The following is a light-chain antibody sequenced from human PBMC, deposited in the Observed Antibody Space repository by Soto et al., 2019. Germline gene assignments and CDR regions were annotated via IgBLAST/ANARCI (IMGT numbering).Light chain of an antibody. V-gene: IGLV2-14*01. Sequence: QSVLTQPASVSGSPGQSITISCTGTSGDVGGYHYVSWYQQHPGKAPKLMIYEVSKRPSGVSNRFSGSKSGNTASLTISGLQAEDEADYYCSSYTSSSTGVFGTGTKVTVL. CDR3: SSYTSSSTGV. CDR1: SGDVGGYHY. J-gene: IGLJ1*01. CDR2: EVS.